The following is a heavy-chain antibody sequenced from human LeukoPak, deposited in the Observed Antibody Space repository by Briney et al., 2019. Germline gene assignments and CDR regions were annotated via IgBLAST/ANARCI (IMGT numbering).Heavy chain of an antibody. V-gene: IGHV3-30*02. J-gene: IGHJ4*02. Sequence: PGGSLRLSCAASGFTFSSYGMYWVRQAPGKGLEWVAFIRYDGSNKYYADSVKGRFTVSRDNSKNTLYLQMNSLRAEDTAVYYCAANPVWGSYRCDYWGQGTLVTVSS. D-gene: IGHD3-16*02. CDR2: IRYDGSNK. CDR1: GFTFSSYG. CDR3: AANPVWGSYRCDY.